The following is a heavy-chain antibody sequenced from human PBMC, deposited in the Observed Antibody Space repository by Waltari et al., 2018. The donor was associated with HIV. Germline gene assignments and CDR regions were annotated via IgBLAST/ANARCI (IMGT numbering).Heavy chain of an antibody. CDR3: ARDNEDWRRAMDV. V-gene: IGHV3-33*01. D-gene: IGHD3-9*01. Sequence: QVQLVESGGGVVQPGRSLRLSCAASGFTFSRYGMHWVRQAPGKGREGVAVIWRDGSDKYYGDSVRGRFTISRDNSKSTVYLQMSNLRVEDTAVYYCARDNEDWRRAMDVWGQGTTVTVSS. J-gene: IGHJ6*02. CDR2: IWRDGSDK. CDR1: GFTFSRYG.